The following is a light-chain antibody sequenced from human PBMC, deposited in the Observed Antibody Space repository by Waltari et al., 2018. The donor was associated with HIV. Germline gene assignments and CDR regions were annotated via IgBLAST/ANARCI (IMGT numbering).Light chain of an antibody. J-gene: IGLJ1*01. CDR2: DVS. Sequence: QSALTQPASVSGFPGQSITISCTGSSSEVGSYNYVSWYQQHPGKAPKLLIYDVSKRPSGVSNRFSGSKSGNTASLTISGLQAEDEADYDCCSYAGSNTYLFGTGTEVTVL. CDR3: CSYAGSNTYL. CDR1: SSEVGSYNY. V-gene: IGLV2-23*02.